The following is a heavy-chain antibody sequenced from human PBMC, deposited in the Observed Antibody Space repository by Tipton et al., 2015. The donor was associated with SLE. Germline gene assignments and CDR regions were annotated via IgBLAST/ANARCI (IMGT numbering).Heavy chain of an antibody. CDR2: INPNSGGT. J-gene: IGHJ6*02. CDR3: AREGAAIYYYGMDV. V-gene: IGHV1-2*06. Sequence: QSGAEVKKPGSSVKVSCKASGGTFSTYAISWVRQAPGQGLEWMGRINPNSGGTNYAQKFQGRVTMTRDTSISTAYMELSRLRSDDTAVYYCAREGAAIYYYGMDVWGQGTTVTVSS. CDR1: GGTFSTYA. D-gene: IGHD2-2*01.